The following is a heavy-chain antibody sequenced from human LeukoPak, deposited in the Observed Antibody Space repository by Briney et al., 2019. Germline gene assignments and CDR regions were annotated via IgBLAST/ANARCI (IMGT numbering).Heavy chain of an antibody. CDR3: ARDRDYSNTERGFDY. CDR2: INPNSGET. V-gene: IGHV1-2*02. Sequence: GASVKVSCKTSGYTFTDYYIHWVRQAPGQGLEWMGWINPNSGETNSAQKFQGRVTMTGDTSISTAYKELNRVTSDDTAVYYCARDRDYSNTERGFDYSRQGTLVTVSS. CDR1: GYTFTDYY. D-gene: IGHD4-11*01. J-gene: IGHJ4*02.